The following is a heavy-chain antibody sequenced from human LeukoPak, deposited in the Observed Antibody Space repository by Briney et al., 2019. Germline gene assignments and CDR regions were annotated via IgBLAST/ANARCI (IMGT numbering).Heavy chain of an antibody. V-gene: IGHV4-34*01. D-gene: IGHD5-18*01. Sequence: SETLSLTCAVYGGSFSGYYWSWIRQPPGKGLEWIGEINHSGSTNYNPSLKSRVTISVDTSKNQFSLKLNSVTAADTAVYYCARVGSGYSYGPFDYWGQGTLVTVSS. CDR1: GGSFSGYY. CDR2: INHSGST. CDR3: ARVGSGYSYGPFDY. J-gene: IGHJ4*02.